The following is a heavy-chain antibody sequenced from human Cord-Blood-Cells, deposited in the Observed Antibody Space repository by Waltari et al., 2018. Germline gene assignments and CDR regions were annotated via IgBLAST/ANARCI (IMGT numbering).Heavy chain of an antibody. V-gene: IGHV4-4*07. CDR1: GGSISSYY. D-gene: IGHD6-6*01. Sequence: QVQLQESGPGLVKPSETLSLTCTVSGGSISSYYWSWIRPPAGKGLEWIGRIYTSGSTNYNPSLKRRVTMSVDTSKNQFSLKLSSVTAADTAVYYCARGAHSSSPPDDYFDYWGQGTLVTVSS. J-gene: IGHJ4*02. CDR2: IYTSGST. CDR3: ARGAHSSSPPDDYFDY.